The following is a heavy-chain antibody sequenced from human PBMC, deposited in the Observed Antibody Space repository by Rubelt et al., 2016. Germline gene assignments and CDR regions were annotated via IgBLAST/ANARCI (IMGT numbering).Heavy chain of an antibody. J-gene: IGHJ5*02. CDR2: ISAYNGNT. Sequence: QVQLVQSGAEVKKPGASVKVSCKASGYTFTSYGISWVRQAPGQGLEWMGWISAYNGNTNYAQKLQGRVTMTTDTSTSTAYMELRSLRSDDTAVYYCARSSVTMVRGVIFWFDPWGQGTLVTVSS. CDR3: ARSSVTMVRGVIFWFDP. CDR1: GYTFTSYG. V-gene: IGHV1-18*01. D-gene: IGHD3-10*01.